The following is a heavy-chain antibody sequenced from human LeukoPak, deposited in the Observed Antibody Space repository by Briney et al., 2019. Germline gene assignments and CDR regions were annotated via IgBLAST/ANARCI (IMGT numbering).Heavy chain of an antibody. J-gene: IGHJ5*02. CDR1: GGTLSSYA. CDR2: IIPIFGTA. Sequence: ASVKVSCKASGGTLSSYAISWVRQAPGQGLEWMGGIIPIFGTANYEQKFQGRVTITADESTSTAYMELSSLRSEDTAVYYCARMVESTVTIAFENWFDPWGQGTLVTVSS. D-gene: IGHD4-11*01. CDR3: ARMVESTVTIAFENWFDP. V-gene: IGHV1-69*13.